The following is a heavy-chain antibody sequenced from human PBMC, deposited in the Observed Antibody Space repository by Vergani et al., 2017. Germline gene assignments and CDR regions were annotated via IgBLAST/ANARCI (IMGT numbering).Heavy chain of an antibody. CDR3: ARDLKTYYYDSSGYSWFDP. CDR1: GGTFKSNT. V-gene: IGHV1-69*06. J-gene: IGHJ5*02. CDR2: IIPIFGTA. Sequence: QVQLVQSGAEVKKPGSSVKVSCKTSGGTFKSNTFSWVRQAPGQGLEWMGGIIPIFGTADYAQDFQGRLSITADKSTSTAYMELSSLRSEDTAVYYCARDLKTYYYDSSGYSWFDPWGQGTLVTVSS. D-gene: IGHD3-22*01.